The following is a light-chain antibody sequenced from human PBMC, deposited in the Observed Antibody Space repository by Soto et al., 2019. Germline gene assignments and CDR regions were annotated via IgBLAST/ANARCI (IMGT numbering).Light chain of an antibody. CDR1: SSDVGGYNY. CDR2: EVT. V-gene: IGLV2-8*01. CDR3: SSFGGSNNYV. J-gene: IGLJ1*01. Sequence: QSALTQPPSASGSPGQSVTISCTGTSSDVGGYNYVSWYQQHPGQAPKIMIYEVTKRPSGVPDRFSGSKSGNTASLTVSGLQAEDEADYYCSSFGGSNNYVFGTGTKVTAL.